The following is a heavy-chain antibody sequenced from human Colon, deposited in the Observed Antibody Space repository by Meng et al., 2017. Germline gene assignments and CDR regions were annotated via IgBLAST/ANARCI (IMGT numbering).Heavy chain of an antibody. CDR1: GFTFSNHG. V-gene: IGHV3-23*01. CDR3: ARITSSASDH. J-gene: IGHJ4*02. CDR2: VGGAGDTT. Sequence: GESLKISCVGSGFTFSNHGMSWARQAPGKGLEWVSAVGGAGDTTYYAYSAKGRFTISRDNSKNTMYLQMNNLRAEDAAVYYCARITSSASDHWGQGTMVTVSS.